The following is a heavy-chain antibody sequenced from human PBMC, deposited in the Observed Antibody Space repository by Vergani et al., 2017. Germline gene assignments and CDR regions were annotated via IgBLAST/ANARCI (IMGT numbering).Heavy chain of an antibody. CDR2: IYWNDYK. D-gene: IGHD2-8*01. V-gene: IGHV2-5*01. CDR1: GFSLSTSGEG. CDR3: AHRLYRNAYYDY. Sequence: QITLKESGPTLVKPTQTLALTCSFSGFSLSTSGEGVGWIRQPPGKALEWLALIYWNDYKTYRPSLRNRLTITKDTPKNQVFLTMTDMDPLDTGTYYCAHRLYRNAYYDYWGQGTLVTASS. J-gene: IGHJ4*02.